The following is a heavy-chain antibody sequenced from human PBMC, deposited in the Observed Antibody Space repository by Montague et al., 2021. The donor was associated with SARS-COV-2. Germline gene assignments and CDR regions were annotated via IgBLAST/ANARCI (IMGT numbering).Heavy chain of an antibody. CDR2: XXWXXXK. D-gene: IGHD6-19*01. Sequence: PALVKPTQTLTLTCTFSGFSLSTSGVGVGWIRQPPGKALEWLAXXXWXXXKRXSPSLKSRLTITKDTSKNQVVLTMTNMDPVDAATYYCAHRQSRRWLAGGYFDYWGQGTLVTVSS. V-gene: IGHV2-5*02. CDR1: GFSLSTSGVG. CDR3: AHRQSRRWLAGGYFDY. J-gene: IGHJ4*02.